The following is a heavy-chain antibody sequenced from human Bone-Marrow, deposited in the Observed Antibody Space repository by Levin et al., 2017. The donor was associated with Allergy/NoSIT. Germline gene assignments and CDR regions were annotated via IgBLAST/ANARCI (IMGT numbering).Heavy chain of an antibody. J-gene: IGHJ4*02. D-gene: IGHD3-22*01. CDR1: GFTFGDYA. Sequence: SGGSLRLSCTASGFTFGDYAMSWFRQAPGKGLEWVGFIRSKAYGGTTEYAASVKGRFTISRDDSKSIAYLQMNSLKTEDTAVYYCTMQYYYDSSGYYSDYWGQGTLVTVSS. CDR2: IRSKAYGGTT. CDR3: TMQYYYDSSGYYSDY. V-gene: IGHV3-49*03.